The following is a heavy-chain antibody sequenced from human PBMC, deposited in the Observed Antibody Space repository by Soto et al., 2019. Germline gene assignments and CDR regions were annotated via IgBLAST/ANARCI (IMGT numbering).Heavy chain of an antibody. J-gene: IGHJ3*02. CDR3: ARSTPGNPFDI. CDR1: GCSFTSYT. CDR2: ISAGGRSI. Sequence: GGSLRLSCAASGCSFTSYTMNWVRQAPGKGLEWAASISAGGRSIYYADSLKGRSTVSRDNAKSSLYLQMNSLRAEDTAVYYCARSTPGNPFDIWGQGTMVTVSS. D-gene: IGHD3-10*01. V-gene: IGHV3-21*01.